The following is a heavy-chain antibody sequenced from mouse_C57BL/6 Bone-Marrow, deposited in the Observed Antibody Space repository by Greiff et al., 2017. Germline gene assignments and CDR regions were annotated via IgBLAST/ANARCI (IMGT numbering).Heavy chain of an antibody. CDR3: AILSHLWYLDY. CDR2: IFPGSGST. Sequence: VKLMESGPELVRPGASVKISCKAPGYTFTSHWLQWVRQRPGQGLAWIGEIFPGSGSTYYNEKFKGKATLTVDTSSSTAYMQLSSLTSEDSAVYFCAILSHLWYLDYWGQGTTLTVSS. D-gene: IGHD2-1*01. J-gene: IGHJ2*01. CDR1: GYTFTSHW. V-gene: IGHV1-56*01.